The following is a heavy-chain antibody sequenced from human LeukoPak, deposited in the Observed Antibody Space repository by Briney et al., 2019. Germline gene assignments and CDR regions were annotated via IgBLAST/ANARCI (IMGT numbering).Heavy chain of an antibody. J-gene: IGHJ6*03. Sequence: SETLSLTCNVSGGSISSYYWSWIRQPPGKGLEWIGYIYYNCHTIYNPSLKSRVTISVDTSNNQFSLKLISVTAADTAVYYCARHPYYYYYYMDVWGKGTTVTVSS. V-gene: IGHV4-59*08. CDR3: ARHPYYYYYYMDV. CDR2: IYYNCHT. CDR1: GGSISSYY.